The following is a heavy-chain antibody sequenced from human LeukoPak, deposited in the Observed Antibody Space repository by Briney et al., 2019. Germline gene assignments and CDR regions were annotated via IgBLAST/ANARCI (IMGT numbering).Heavy chain of an antibody. CDR1: GGSISSYY. CDR2: IHYSGST. Sequence: SETLSLTCTVSGGSISSYYWSWIRQPPGKGLEWIGYIHYSGSTNYNPSLKSRVTISVDTSKNQFSLKLSSVTAADTAVYYCARDVQGAYCSSTSCYNWFDPWGQGTLVTVSS. J-gene: IGHJ5*02. CDR3: ARDVQGAYCSSTSCYNWFDP. V-gene: IGHV4-59*12. D-gene: IGHD2-2*01.